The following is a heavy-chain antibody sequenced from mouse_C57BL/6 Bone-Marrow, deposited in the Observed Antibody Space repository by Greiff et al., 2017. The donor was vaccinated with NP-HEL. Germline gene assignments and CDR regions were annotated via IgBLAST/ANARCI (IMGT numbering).Heavy chain of an antibody. D-gene: IGHD1-1*01. Sequence: QVQLQQPGAELVKPGASVKMSCKASGYTFTSYWITWVKQRPGQGLEWIGDIYPGSGSPNYNEKFKSKATLTVDTSSSTAYMQLSSLTSEDSAVYYCARKFRFITTVVAPYWGQGTTRTVSS. CDR1: GYTFTSYW. J-gene: IGHJ2*01. V-gene: IGHV1-55*01. CDR2: IYPGSGSP. CDR3: ARKFRFITTVVAPY.